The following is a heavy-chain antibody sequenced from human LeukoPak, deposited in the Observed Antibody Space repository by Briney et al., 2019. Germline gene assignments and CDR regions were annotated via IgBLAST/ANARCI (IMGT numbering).Heavy chain of an antibody. CDR3: ARDLYRDYYDSSGYSDY. J-gene: IGHJ4*02. Sequence: ASVKVSCKASGYTFTSYGISWVRQAPGQGLEWMGWFSAYNGNTNYAQKLQGRVTMTTDTSTSTAYMELRSLRSDDTAVYYCARDLYRDYYDSSGYSDYWGQGTLVTVSS. CDR1: GYTFTSYG. D-gene: IGHD3-22*01. CDR2: FSAYNGNT. V-gene: IGHV1-18*01.